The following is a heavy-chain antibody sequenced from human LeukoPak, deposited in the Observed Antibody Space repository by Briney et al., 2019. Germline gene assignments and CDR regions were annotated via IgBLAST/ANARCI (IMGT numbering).Heavy chain of an antibody. D-gene: IGHD2-8*02. CDR2: IFYSGRT. CDR3: VRGGTVIVDSLAP. Sequence: SGTLSLTCAVSGGSISSGGYSWSWIRQPPGKGLEWIGYIFYSGRTYYNPSLKSRVTISVDRSKNQFSLKLSSVTAADTAVYYCVRGGTVIVDSLAPWGQGLLVTVSS. J-gene: IGHJ5*02. V-gene: IGHV4-30-2*01. CDR1: GGSISSGGYS.